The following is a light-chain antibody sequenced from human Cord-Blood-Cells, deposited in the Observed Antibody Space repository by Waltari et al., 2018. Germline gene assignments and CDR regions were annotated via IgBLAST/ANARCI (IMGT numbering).Light chain of an antibody. CDR3: CSYAGSYTSYV. CDR1: RSDAGGYTY. V-gene: IGLV2-11*01. CDR2: DVS. J-gene: IGLJ1*01. Sequence: QSALTQPRSVSGSPGQAVTISGTGTRSDAGGYTYVSWYQQHQGKAPKLMIYDVSKRPSGVPDRFSGSKSGNTASLTISGLQAEDEADYYCCSYAGSYTSYVFGTGTKVTVL.